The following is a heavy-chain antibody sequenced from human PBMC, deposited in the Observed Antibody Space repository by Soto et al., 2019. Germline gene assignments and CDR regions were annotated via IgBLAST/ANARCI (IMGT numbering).Heavy chain of an antibody. CDR2: INPSGGST. J-gene: IGHJ6*03. Sequence: GASVKVSCKASGYTFTSYYMHWVRQAPGQGLEWMGIINPSGGSTSYAQKFQGRVTMTRDTSTSTVYMELSSLRSEDTAVYYCARGSTYGDYYYYYYMDVWGKGTTVTVSS. V-gene: IGHV1-46*03. D-gene: IGHD4-17*01. CDR3: ARGSTYGDYYYYYYMDV. CDR1: GYTFTSYY.